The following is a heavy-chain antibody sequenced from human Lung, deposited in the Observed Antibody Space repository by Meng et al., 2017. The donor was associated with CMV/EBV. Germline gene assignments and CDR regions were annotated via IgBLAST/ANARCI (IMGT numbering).Heavy chain of an antibody. J-gene: IGHJ3*02. CDR3: ARPGYYASSDYFWTFAI. D-gene: IGHD3-16*01. CDR2: IYPGDSDT. Sequence: GEXXKISCQGSGYSFTNYWIAWVRQMPGKGLEWMGIIYPGDSDTRYSPSFQGHVTILADKSINTAYLQWSSLKASDTAVYYGARPGYYASSDYFWTFAIWXQGTMVTVSS. V-gene: IGHV5-51*01. CDR1: GYSFTNYW.